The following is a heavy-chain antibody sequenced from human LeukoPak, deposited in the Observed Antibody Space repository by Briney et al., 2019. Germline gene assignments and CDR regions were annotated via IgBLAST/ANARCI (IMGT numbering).Heavy chain of an antibody. J-gene: IGHJ1*01. CDR1: GFTFSDYY. CDR2: ISSSGSTI. CDR3: AKGSATVTTRGYFQH. Sequence: GGSLRLSCAASGFTFSDYYMSWIRLAPGKGLEWISYISSSGSTIYYADSVKGRFTISRDNAKNSLYLQMNSLRAEDTAVYYCAKGSATVTTRGYFQHWGQGTLVTVSS. D-gene: IGHD4-11*01. V-gene: IGHV3-11*01.